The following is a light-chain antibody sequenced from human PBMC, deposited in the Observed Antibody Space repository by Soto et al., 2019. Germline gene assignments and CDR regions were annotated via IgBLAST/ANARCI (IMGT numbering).Light chain of an antibody. Sequence: QPVLTQPPSASGTPGQRVTISCSGSSSNIGSNYVYWYQQLPGTVPKLLIYRNNQRLSLVPDRVSGSKSGTSASLAISGLGSEDEADYYCAAWNDSLSGFYVFGTGTKLTVL. CDR2: RNN. J-gene: IGLJ1*01. CDR1: SSNIGSNY. CDR3: AAWNDSLSGFYV. V-gene: IGLV1-47*01.